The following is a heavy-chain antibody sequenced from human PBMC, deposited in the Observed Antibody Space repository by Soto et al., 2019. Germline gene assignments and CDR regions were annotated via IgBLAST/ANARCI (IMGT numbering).Heavy chain of an antibody. D-gene: IGHD1-1*01. CDR2: INHSGST. Sequence: SETLSLTCAVYGGSFSGYYWSWIRQPLGKGLEWIGEINHSGSTNYNPSLKSRVTISVDKSKNQFSLKLTSVTAADTAVYYCARDQLEGNWFDPWGQGTLVTVSS. V-gene: IGHV4-34*01. CDR1: GGSFSGYY. CDR3: ARDQLEGNWFDP. J-gene: IGHJ5*02.